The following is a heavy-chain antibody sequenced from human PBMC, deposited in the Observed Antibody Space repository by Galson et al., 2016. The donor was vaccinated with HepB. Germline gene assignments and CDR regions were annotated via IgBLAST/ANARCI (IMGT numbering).Heavy chain of an antibody. Sequence: SLRLSCAASGLTFSSYSMNWVRQAPGKGLEWVSSVSGSSSYIYYADSVKGRFTISRDNAKNSLYLQMNSLRAEDTAVYYCARALRYFDWSLTRKANAFDIWGQGTMVTVSS. J-gene: IGHJ3*02. CDR1: GLTFSSYS. V-gene: IGHV3-21*01. CDR3: ARALRYFDWSLTRKANAFDI. D-gene: IGHD3-9*01. CDR2: VSGSSSYI.